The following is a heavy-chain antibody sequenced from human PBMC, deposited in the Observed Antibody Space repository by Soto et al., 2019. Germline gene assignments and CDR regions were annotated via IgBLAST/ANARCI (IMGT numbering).Heavy chain of an antibody. CDR1: GGTFSSYT. CDR3: AITTMIVVVITRSPFDY. D-gene: IGHD3-22*01. J-gene: IGHJ4*02. CDR2: IIPILGIA. V-gene: IGHV1-69*02. Sequence: VKVSCKASGGTFSSYTISWVRQAPGQGLEWMGRIIPILGIANYAQKFQGRVTITADKSTSTAYMELSSLRSEDTAVYYCAITTMIVVVITRSPFDYWGQGTLVTSPQ.